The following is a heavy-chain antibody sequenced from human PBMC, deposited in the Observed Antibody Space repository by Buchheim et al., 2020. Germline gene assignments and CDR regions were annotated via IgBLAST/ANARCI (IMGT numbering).Heavy chain of an antibody. D-gene: IGHD6-6*01. CDR3: ARASYQSAARRGHYYYMDV. V-gene: IGHV4-59*01. CDR2: IYYSGST. J-gene: IGHJ6*03. CDR1: GGSISSYY. Sequence: QVQLQESGPGLVKPSETLSLTCTVSGGSISSYYWSWIRQPPGKGLEWIGYIYYSGSTNYNPSLKSRVTISVDTSKNQFSLKLSSVTAADTAVYYCARASYQSAARRGHYYYMDVWGKGTT.